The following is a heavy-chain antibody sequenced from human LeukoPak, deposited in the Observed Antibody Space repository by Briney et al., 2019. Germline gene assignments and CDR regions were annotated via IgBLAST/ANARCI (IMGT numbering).Heavy chain of an antibody. V-gene: IGHV1-69*05. Sequence: ASVKVSCKASGGTFSSYAISWVRQAPGQGLEWMGGIIPIFGTANYAQKFQGRVTITTDESMRPASMEMSSLRSEDTAVYYCARVQIVGAFDIWGQGTMVTVSS. J-gene: IGHJ3*02. CDR2: IIPIFGTA. CDR1: GGTFSSYA. D-gene: IGHD1-26*01. CDR3: ARVQIVGAFDI.